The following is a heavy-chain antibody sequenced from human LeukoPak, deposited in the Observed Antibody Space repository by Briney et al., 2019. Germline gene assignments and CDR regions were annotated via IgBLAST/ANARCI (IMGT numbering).Heavy chain of an antibody. D-gene: IGHD3-22*01. J-gene: IGHJ5*02. CDR3: ARDRGSYNYYDNSAFYFDTLAS. CDR1: GFIFSSYY. CDR2: INQDGTEK. V-gene: IGHV3-7*01. Sequence: GGSLRLSCAASGFIFSSYYMSWVRQPPGKGLEWVANINQDGTEKYYGDSVKGRFTISRDNARNSLYLQMNSLRPEDTAIYYCARDRGSYNYYDNSAFYFDTLASWGQGALVTVSS.